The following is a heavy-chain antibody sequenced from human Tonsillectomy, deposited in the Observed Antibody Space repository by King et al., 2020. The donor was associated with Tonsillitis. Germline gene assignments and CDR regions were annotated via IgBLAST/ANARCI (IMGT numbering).Heavy chain of an antibody. Sequence: VQLVESGGGLVQPGESLRLSCAASGFTFSSYAMSWVRQAPGKGLELVSGISNIDDITYYTDSVKGRFTISRDISKNTLYLLMTSLRAEDTAVYYCAKRFGGNSGSFGYWGQGTLVSVSS. D-gene: IGHD3-10*01. CDR1: GFTFSSYA. CDR3: AKRFGGNSGSFGY. CDR2: ISNIDDIT. V-gene: IGHV3-23*04. J-gene: IGHJ4*02.